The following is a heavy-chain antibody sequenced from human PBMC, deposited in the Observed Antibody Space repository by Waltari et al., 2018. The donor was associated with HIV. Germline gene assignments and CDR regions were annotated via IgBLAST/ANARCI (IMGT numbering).Heavy chain of an antibody. CDR2: ISWNGGSI. Sequence: EVQLAESGGAVVQPGGYLRLSCAASGFTFDEYSVHWVRQAPGKGLQWVSLISWNGGSIHYEDSVEGRFTVSRDNNRKSVFLQMTSLRPDDTAVYFCARATCGGDCNLLDFWGHGTQVTVSS. J-gene: IGHJ4*01. V-gene: IGHV3-43*01. CDR1: GFTFDEYS. CDR3: ARATCGGDCNLLDF. D-gene: IGHD2-21*02.